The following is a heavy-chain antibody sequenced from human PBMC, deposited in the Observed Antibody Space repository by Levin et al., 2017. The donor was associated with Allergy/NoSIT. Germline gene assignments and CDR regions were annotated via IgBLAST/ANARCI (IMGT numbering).Heavy chain of an antibody. V-gene: IGHV3-23*01. CDR3: VKLAAPDPRILYDAFDV. Sequence: GGSLRLSCAASGFSFSTYHAISWVRQAPGKGLEWVCGISGSGDSTHYADSVKGRFTISRDNSKNTVSLQMNSLKADDTAAYYCVKLAAPDPRILYDAFDVWGQGTLVTVSS. J-gene: IGHJ3*01. CDR2: ISGSGDST. CDR1: GFSFSTYHA. D-gene: IGHD2/OR15-2a*01.